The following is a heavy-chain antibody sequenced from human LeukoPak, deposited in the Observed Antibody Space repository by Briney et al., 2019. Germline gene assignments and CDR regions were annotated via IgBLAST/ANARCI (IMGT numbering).Heavy chain of an antibody. CDR2: ISWNSGSI. CDR3: AREETMDLRVDY. Sequence: GGSLRLSCAASGFTFDDYAMHWVRQAPGKGLEWVSGISWNSGSIGYADSVKGRFTISRDNAKNSLYLQMNSLRAEDTAVYYCAREETMDLRVDYWGQGTLVTVSS. V-gene: IGHV3-9*01. CDR1: GFTFDDYA. J-gene: IGHJ4*02. D-gene: IGHD4/OR15-4a*01.